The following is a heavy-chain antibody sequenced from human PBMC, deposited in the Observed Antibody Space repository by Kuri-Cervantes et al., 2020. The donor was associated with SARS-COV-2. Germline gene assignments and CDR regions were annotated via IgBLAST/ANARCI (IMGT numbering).Heavy chain of an antibody. J-gene: IGHJ5*02. Sequence: SETLSITCTVSGGSISSSSYYRGWIRQPPGKGLEWIGSIYYSGSTYYNPSLRSRVTISVDPSKAQFSLNLISVTAADTAVYYCARLGGYRSGYNWFDPWGQGTLVTVSS. CDR1: GGSISSSSYY. CDR3: ARLGGYRSGYNWFDP. D-gene: IGHD5-18*01. CDR2: IYYSGST. V-gene: IGHV4-39*07.